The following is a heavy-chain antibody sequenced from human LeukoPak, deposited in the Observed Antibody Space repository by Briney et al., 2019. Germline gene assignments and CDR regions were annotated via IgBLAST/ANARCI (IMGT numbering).Heavy chain of an antibody. CDR3: ARAQIYGSGSYFVDY. V-gene: IGHV4-59*01. Sequence: PSETLSLTCTVSGGSISSYYRSWIRQPPGKGLEWIGYIYYSGSTNYNPSLKSRVTISVDTSKNQFSLKLSSVTAADTAVYYCARAQIYGSGSYFVDYWGQGTLVTVSS. J-gene: IGHJ4*02. CDR1: GGSISSYY. D-gene: IGHD3-10*01. CDR2: IYYSGST.